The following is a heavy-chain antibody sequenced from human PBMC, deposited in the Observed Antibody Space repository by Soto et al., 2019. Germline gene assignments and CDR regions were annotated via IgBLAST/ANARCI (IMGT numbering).Heavy chain of an antibody. CDR2: ILHDGNNK. CDR1: GFTFSNYI. Sequence: QVQLVESGGGVVQPGRSLRLSCAASGFTFSNYIMHWVRQAPGKGLEWVAMILHDGNNKYYADSVKGPFTISRDNSKNTLYLQMNSLRTEDTAIYYCARDDEDGSYCDLGYWGQGTLVTVSS. CDR3: ARDDEDGSYCDLGY. J-gene: IGHJ4*02. V-gene: IGHV3-30-3*01. D-gene: IGHD3-10*01.